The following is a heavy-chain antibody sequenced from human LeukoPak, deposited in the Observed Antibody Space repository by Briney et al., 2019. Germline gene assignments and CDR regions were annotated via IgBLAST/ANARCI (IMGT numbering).Heavy chain of an antibody. CDR2: FDPEDGET. CDR3: ATAMVWGYCSSTSCYTSDY. V-gene: IGHV1-24*01. Sequence: GASVKVSCKVSGYTLTELSMHWVRQAPGKGLEWTGGFDPEDGETIYAQKFQGRVTMTEDTSTDTAYMELSSLRSEDTAVYYCATAMVWGYCSSTSCYTSDYWGQGTLVTVSS. J-gene: IGHJ4*02. D-gene: IGHD2-2*02. CDR1: GYTLTELS.